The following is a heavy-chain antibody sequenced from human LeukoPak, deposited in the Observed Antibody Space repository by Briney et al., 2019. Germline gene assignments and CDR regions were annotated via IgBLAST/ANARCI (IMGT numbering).Heavy chain of an antibody. Sequence: GGSLRLSCAASGFTFSSYAMNWVRQAPGKGLEWVSAISGSGGSTYYADSVKGWFTISRDNSKNTLYLQMNSLRAEDTAVYYCARGPYLGYCSGGSCNQFDYWGQGTLVTVSS. J-gene: IGHJ4*02. CDR1: GFTFSSYA. CDR2: ISGSGGST. CDR3: ARGPYLGYCSGGSCNQFDY. D-gene: IGHD2-15*01. V-gene: IGHV3-23*01.